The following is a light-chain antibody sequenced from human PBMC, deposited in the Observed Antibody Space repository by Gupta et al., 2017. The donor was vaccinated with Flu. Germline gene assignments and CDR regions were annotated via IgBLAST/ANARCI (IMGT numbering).Light chain of an antibody. CDR1: SSDVGRYNR. J-gene: IGLJ1*01. CDR3: TSYTSDSTYV. CDR2: EVS. V-gene: IGLV2-18*02. Sequence: QSALTQPPSVSGSPGQSVTISCTGTSSDVGRYNRVSWYQQSPGTAPKLMIYEVSNRPSGVPDRFSGSKSDNTASLTISGLQAEDEADYYCTSYTSDSTYVFGTGTKVTVL.